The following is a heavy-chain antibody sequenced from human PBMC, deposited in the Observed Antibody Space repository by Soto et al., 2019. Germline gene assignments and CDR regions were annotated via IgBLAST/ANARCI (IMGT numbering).Heavy chain of an antibody. CDR3: SRDPRLVDY. V-gene: IGHV3-11*01. J-gene: IGHJ4*02. Sequence: GGSLRLSCVASGFTFSDYYMTWIRRAPGKGPEWISYINGGGDVIAYADSVKGRFTISRDNARRSVYLQMNSLTVDDTAVYYCSRDPRLVDYWGQGTLVTVSS. D-gene: IGHD1-26*01. CDR2: INGGGDVI. CDR1: GFTFSDYY.